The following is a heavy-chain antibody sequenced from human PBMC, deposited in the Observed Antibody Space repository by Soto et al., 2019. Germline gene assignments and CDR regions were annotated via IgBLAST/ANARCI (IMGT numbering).Heavy chain of an antibody. CDR1: GGTFGNYA. D-gene: IGHD2-2*01. CDR3: ARVSIPGIYGEDV. J-gene: IGHJ6*02. Sequence: QPQLVQSGAEVKKPGSSVKVSCKASGGTFGNYAISWVRQAPGQGLEWMGKIIPIFKTANYAQKFQGRITITADRSPRTDIAYMELSSLRSEDTALYYFARVSIPGIYGEDVWGQGTTVTVSS. CDR2: IIPIFKTA. V-gene: IGHV1-69*06.